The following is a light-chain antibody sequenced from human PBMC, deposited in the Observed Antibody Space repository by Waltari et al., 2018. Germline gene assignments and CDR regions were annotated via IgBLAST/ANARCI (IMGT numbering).Light chain of an antibody. CDR3: QQANSFPFT. CDR2: AAS. V-gene: IGKV1D-12*01. J-gene: IGKJ3*01. Sequence: DIQMTQSPSSVSASVGDRVTITCRASQAIGRWLAWYQQKPGKAPRLLIYAASSLQSGVPSRFSGSGSGTGFTLTISSLQPEDFATYYCQQANSFPFTFGPGTKVDIK. CDR1: QAIGRW.